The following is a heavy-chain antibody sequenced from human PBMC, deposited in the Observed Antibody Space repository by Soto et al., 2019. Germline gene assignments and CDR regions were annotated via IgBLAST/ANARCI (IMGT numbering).Heavy chain of an antibody. CDR1: GVTFSSYA. CDR2: ISYDGSNK. Sequence: PSGSLRLSCAASGVTFSSYAMHWVRQAPGKGLEWVAVISYDGSNKYYADSVKGRFTISRDNSKNTLYLQMNSLRAEDTAVYYCARGVDYSNYYFDYWGQGTLVTVSS. J-gene: IGHJ4*02. V-gene: IGHV3-30-3*01. D-gene: IGHD4-4*01. CDR3: ARGVDYSNYYFDY.